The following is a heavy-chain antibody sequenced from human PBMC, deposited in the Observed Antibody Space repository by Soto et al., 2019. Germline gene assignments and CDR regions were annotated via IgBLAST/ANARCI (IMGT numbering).Heavy chain of an antibody. CDR2: ISYDGSNK. D-gene: IGHD2-15*01. V-gene: IGHV3-30*18. Sequence: QVQLVESGGGVVQPGRSLRLSCAASGFTFSSYGMHWVRQAPGKGLEGVAVISYDGSNKYYADSVKGRFTISRDNSNNTRYLQMNSLRAEATSVYYCAKDRRKVVVAAPFDYWGQGTLVTVSS. CDR1: GFTFSSYG. CDR3: AKDRRKVVVAAPFDY. J-gene: IGHJ4*02.